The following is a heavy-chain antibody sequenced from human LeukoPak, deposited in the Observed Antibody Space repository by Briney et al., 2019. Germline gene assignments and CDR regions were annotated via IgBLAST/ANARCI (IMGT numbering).Heavy chain of an antibody. Sequence: SETLSLTCTVSGGSISSYYWSWIRQPPGKGLEWIGYIYYSGSTNYNPSLKSRVTISVDTSKNQFSLKLSSVTAADTAVYYCAGEYYYGSGSLPSGFDYWGQGTLVTVSS. V-gene: IGHV4-59*08. CDR3: AGEYYYGSGSLPSGFDY. CDR2: IYYSGST. CDR1: GGSISSYY. D-gene: IGHD3-10*01. J-gene: IGHJ4*02.